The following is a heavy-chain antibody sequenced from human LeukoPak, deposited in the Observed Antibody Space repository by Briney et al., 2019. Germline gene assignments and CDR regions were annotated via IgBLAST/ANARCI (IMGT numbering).Heavy chain of an antibody. Sequence: PSETLSLTCAVYGGSFSGYYWTWIRQPPGKGLEWIGEINDSGSTNYNPSLKSRVTISVDTSKNQFSLKLNSVTAADTAVYYCARTTEGYCSSTSCYGFSYSYYMDVWGKGTTVTISS. D-gene: IGHD2-2*01. CDR1: GGSFSGYY. CDR3: ARTTEGYCSSTSCYGFSYSYYMDV. V-gene: IGHV4-34*01. J-gene: IGHJ6*03. CDR2: INDSGST.